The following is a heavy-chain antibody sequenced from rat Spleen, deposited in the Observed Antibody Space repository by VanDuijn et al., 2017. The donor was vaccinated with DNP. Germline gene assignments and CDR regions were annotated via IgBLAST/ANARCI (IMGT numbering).Heavy chain of an antibody. CDR1: GFTFRGYW. V-gene: IGHV5-58*01. J-gene: IGHJ2*01. D-gene: IGHD1-11*01. CDR2: ISASGGST. Sequence: EVQLVETGGGSVQPGRSLKLSCVASGFTFRGYWMFWIRQAPGKGLEWVASISASGGSTSYRDSVKGRFTISRDNARSTLYLQMDSLRSEDTATYYCTTDFERGYWGQGVMVTVSS. CDR3: TTDFERGY.